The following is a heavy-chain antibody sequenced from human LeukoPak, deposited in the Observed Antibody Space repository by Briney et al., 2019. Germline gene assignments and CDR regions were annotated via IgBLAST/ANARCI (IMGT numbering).Heavy chain of an antibody. V-gene: IGHV3-21*01. Sequence: GGSLRLSCAASGFPFSAYSMNWVRQAPGKGLEWVSSISGSSGYLYYADSVKGRFTISRDNAKNSLYLHMNSLRAEDTAVYDSSGYSYYFDYWGQGTLVTVSS. J-gene: IGHJ4*02. D-gene: IGHD3-22*01. CDR2: ISGSSGYL. CDR1: GFPFSAYS. CDR3: SGYSYYFDY.